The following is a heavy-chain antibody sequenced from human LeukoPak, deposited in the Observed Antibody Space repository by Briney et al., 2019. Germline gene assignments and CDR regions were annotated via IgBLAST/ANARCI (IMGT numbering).Heavy chain of an antibody. D-gene: IGHD2-21*01. Sequence: SETLSLTCAVYGGSFSGYYWSWIRQPPGKGLEWIGEINHSGSTNYNPSLKSRVTISVDPSKNQFSLKLSSVTAADTAVYYCASLSIGPRPYFYYYMDVWGKGTTVTVSS. CDR3: ASLSIGPRPYFYYYMDV. CDR2: INHSGST. J-gene: IGHJ6*03. V-gene: IGHV4-34*01. CDR1: GGSFSGYY.